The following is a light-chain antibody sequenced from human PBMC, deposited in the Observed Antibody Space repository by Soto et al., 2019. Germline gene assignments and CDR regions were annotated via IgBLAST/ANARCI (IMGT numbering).Light chain of an antibody. Sequence: EIVLTQSPGTLSLSPGERATLSCGASQSVTSNYLAWYQQKPGLAPRLRIFGASIRVTGIPDRFIGSGSGTDFTLTISRLEPEDFAVYYCQHYVTSLTTFGQGTKEEVK. CDR3: QHYVTSLTT. CDR2: GAS. J-gene: IGKJ1*01. CDR1: QSVTSNY. V-gene: IGKV3-20*01.